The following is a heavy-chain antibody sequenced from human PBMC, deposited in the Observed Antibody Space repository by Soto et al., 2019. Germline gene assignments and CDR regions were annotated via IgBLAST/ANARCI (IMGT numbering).Heavy chain of an antibody. CDR3: ARGRYYASGTSAFDI. J-gene: IGHJ3*02. CDR1: GFTFSIYG. CDR2: IKKDGSEK. V-gene: IGHV3-7*01. Sequence: PVGSLRLSGAAFGFTFSIYGMSWVRHAPGKGLEWVANIKKDGSEKYYVDSVKGRFTISRDNAKNSLFLQMNSLRAGDTAVYYCARGRYYASGTSAFDIWGQGTMVTVSS. D-gene: IGHD3-10*01.